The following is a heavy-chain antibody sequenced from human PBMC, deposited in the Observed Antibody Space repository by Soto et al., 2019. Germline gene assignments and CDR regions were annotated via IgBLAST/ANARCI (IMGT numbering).Heavy chain of an antibody. CDR2: IIPIFGTA. D-gene: IGHD4-17*01. CDR1: GGTFSSFA. Sequence: QVQLVQSGAEVKKPGSSVKVSCKASGGTFSSFAINWVRQAPGQRLEWMGGIIPIFGTANYAQKFQGRVTITADESTSTGYMELSSLRSEDTAVYYRARNHAVTGAGFDPWGQGTLVTVSS. CDR3: ARNHAVTGAGFDP. J-gene: IGHJ5*02. V-gene: IGHV1-69*12.